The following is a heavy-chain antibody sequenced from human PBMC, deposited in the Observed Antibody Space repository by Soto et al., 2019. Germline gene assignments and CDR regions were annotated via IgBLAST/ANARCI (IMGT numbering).Heavy chain of an antibody. J-gene: IGHJ6*02. D-gene: IGHD3-3*01. CDR2: IYWDDDK. CDR3: ARYYDFWSGHYYYYYGMDV. CDR1: AFSLRTRGVG. Sequence: SGPTLVNPTQTLTLTCTFSAFSLRTRGVGVGWIRQPPGKALEWLALIYWDDDKRYSPSLKSRLTITKDTSKNQVVLTMTNMDPVDTATYYCARYYDFWSGHYYYYYGMDVWGQGTTVTVSS. V-gene: IGHV2-5*02.